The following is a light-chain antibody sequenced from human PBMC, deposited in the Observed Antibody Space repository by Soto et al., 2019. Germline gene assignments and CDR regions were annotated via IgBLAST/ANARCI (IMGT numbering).Light chain of an antibody. CDR2: DAS. J-gene: IGKJ1*01. Sequence: EIAMTQSPATLSVSPGEGATLSCRPSQSVDKDLAWYRQKTGQAPSLLVYDASTRATGVPARFSGSGSGTEFTLTITSLQSEDFAVYFCHQYNKWPRTFGRGTKVEI. CDR3: HQYNKWPRT. V-gene: IGKV3-15*01. CDR1: QSVDKD.